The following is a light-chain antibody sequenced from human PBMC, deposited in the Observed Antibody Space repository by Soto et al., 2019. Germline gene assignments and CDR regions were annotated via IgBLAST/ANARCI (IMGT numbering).Light chain of an antibody. Sequence: EIVMTQSPVTLSVSPGERATLSCRASRSVSNSLAWYQQKPGQAPRLLIYGASTRATGIPASFSGSGSGTEFTFTISSFRSESVAIFNGQQNVTWPPPPSAEGTKGK. CDR1: RSVSNS. V-gene: IGKV3-15*01. J-gene: IGKJ4*01. CDR2: GAS. CDR3: QQNVTWPPPP.